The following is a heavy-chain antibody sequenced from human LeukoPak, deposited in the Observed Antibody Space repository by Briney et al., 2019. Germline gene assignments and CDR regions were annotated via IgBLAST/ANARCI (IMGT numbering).Heavy chain of an antibody. CDR3: ARYSGSFPGWLDP. CDR2: INPAGSQK. V-gene: IGHV3-7*01. CDR1: GLTSSSSW. J-gene: IGHJ5*02. Sequence: GGSLRLSCVASGLTSSSSWMNWIRQAPGKGPEWLANINPAGSQKDYVDSVKGRFIISRDNAKDSVFLQMNNLGAEDTAVYYCARYSGSFPGWLDPWGPGTLVTVSS. D-gene: IGHD1-26*01.